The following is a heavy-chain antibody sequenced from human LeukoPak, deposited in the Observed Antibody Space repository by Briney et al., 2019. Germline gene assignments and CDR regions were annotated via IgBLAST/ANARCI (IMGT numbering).Heavy chain of an antibody. CDR1: GYTFTSYA. D-gene: IGHD3-10*01. Sequence: GASVKVSCKASGYTFTSYAMHWVRQAPGQRLEWMGWINAGNGNTKYSQKFQGRVTITRDTSASTAYMELSSLRSEDTAVYYCARSGSGSYPPEELDVWGQGTTVTVSS. V-gene: IGHV1-3*01. CDR3: ARSGSGSYPPEELDV. CDR2: INAGNGNT. J-gene: IGHJ6*02.